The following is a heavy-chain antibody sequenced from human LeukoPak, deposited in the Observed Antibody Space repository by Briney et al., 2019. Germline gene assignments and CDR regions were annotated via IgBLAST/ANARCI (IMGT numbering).Heavy chain of an antibody. D-gene: IGHD3-10*01. CDR1: GGSFSGYY. CDR2: INHSGST. CDR3: ARTNGYYGSGSSP. Sequence: SETLSLTCAVYGGSFSGYYWSWIRQPPGKGLEWIGEINHSGSTNYNPSLKSRVTISVDTSKNQFSLKLSSVTAADTAVYYCARTNGYYGSGSSPWGQGTLDTVSS. V-gene: IGHV4-34*01. J-gene: IGHJ5*02.